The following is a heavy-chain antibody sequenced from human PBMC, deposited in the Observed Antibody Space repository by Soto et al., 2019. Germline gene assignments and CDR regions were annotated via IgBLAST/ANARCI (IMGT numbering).Heavy chain of an antibody. V-gene: IGHV1-69*13. Sequence: SVKVSCKASGGTFSSYAISWVRQAPGQGLEWMGGIIPIFGTANYAQKFQGRVTITADESTSTAYMELSSLRSEDTAVYYCARGGSGYQEDAFDIWGQGTMVTVSS. CDR1: GGTFSSYA. CDR2: IIPIFGTA. J-gene: IGHJ3*02. CDR3: ARGGSGYQEDAFDI. D-gene: IGHD3-22*01.